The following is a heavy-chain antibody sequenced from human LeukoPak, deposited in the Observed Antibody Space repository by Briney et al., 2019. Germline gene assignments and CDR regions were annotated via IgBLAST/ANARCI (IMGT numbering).Heavy chain of an antibody. D-gene: IGHD4-17*01. J-gene: IGHJ5*02. Sequence: SSETLSLTCTVSGGSISSGGYYWSWIRQHPGKGLEWIGYIYYSGSTYYNPSLKSRVTISVDTSKNQFSLKLSSVTAADTAVYYCTREYGDDNWFDPWGQGTLVTVSS. V-gene: IGHV4-31*03. CDR2: IYYSGST. CDR1: GGSISSGGYY. CDR3: TREYGDDNWFDP.